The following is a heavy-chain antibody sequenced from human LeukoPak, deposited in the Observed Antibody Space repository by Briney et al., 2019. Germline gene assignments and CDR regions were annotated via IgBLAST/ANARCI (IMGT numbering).Heavy chain of an antibody. CDR3: ATDSGYDYYYYGMDV. CDR1: GGTFISYA. V-gene: IGHV1-69*13. CDR2: IIPIFGTA. D-gene: IGHD5-12*01. J-gene: IGHJ6*02. Sequence: ASVKVSCKASGGTFISYAISWVRQAPGQGLEWMGEIIPIFGTANYAQKFQGRVTITADESTSTAYMELSSLRSEDTAVYYCATDSGYDYYYYGMDVWGQGTTVTVSS.